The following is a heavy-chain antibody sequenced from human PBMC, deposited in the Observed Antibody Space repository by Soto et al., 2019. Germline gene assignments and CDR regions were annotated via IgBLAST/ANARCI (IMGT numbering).Heavy chain of an antibody. V-gene: IGHV3-23*01. CDR1: GFTFSSYA. D-gene: IGHD3-16*02. Sequence: GGSLRLSCAASGFTFSSYAMSWVRQAPGKGLEWVSAISGSGGSTYYADSVKGRFTISRDNSKNTLYLQMNSLRAEDTAVYYCAKTGGLHLGELSPDYFDYWGQGTLVTVSS. J-gene: IGHJ4*02. CDR3: AKTGGLHLGELSPDYFDY. CDR2: ISGSGGST.